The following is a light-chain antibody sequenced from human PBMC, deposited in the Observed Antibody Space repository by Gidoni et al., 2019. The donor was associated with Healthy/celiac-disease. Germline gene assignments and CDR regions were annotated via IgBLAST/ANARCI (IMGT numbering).Light chain of an antibody. CDR1: QSLLHSNGYNY. CDR2: LGS. CDR3: MQALQTPPT. J-gene: IGKJ2*01. Sequence: DMLMTHSPLSLPVTPGEPASISCRSSQSLLHSNGYNYLDWYLQKPGQSPQLLIYLGSNRASGVPDRFSGSGSGTDFTLKISRVEAEDVGVYYCMQALQTPPTFGQGTKLEIK. V-gene: IGKV2-28*01.